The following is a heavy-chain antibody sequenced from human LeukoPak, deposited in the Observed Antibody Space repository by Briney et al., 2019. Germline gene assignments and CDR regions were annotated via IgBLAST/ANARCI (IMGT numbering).Heavy chain of an antibody. CDR1: GFTFSSYA. D-gene: IGHD4-11*01. Sequence: GGSLRLSCAASGFTFSSYAMSWVRQAPGKGLEWVSSITSSSSYIYYADSVKGRFTISRDNAKNSLYLQMNSLRAEDTAVFYCAREAPYSNYLNWGQGTLVTVSS. CDR3: AREAPYSNYLN. V-gene: IGHV3-21*01. J-gene: IGHJ4*02. CDR2: ITSSSSYI.